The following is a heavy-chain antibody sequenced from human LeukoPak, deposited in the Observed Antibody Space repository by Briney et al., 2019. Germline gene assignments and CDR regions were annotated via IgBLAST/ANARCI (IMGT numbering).Heavy chain of an antibody. J-gene: IGHJ4*02. Sequence: SETLSLTCAVYGGSFSGYYWSWIRQPPGKGLEWIGEINHSGSTNYNPSLKSRVTISVDTSKNQFSLKLSSVTAADTAVYCCARGRSDFWSAYRPFDYWGQGTLVTVSS. CDR2: INHSGST. CDR3: ARGRSDFWSAYRPFDY. V-gene: IGHV4-34*01. CDR1: GGSFSGYY. D-gene: IGHD3-3*01.